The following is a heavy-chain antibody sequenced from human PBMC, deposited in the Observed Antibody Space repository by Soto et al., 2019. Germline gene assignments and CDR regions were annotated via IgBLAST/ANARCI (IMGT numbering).Heavy chain of an antibody. CDR2: IYSGGST. V-gene: IGHV3-66*01. CDR1: GFTVSSNY. Sequence: GGSLRLSCAASGFTVSSNYMSWVRQAPGKGLEWVSVIYSGGSTYYADSGEGRFTISRDNSKKTLYLQMNSLRAEEKAVYYCASLPIEGSYYNPSAAYYYMDVWGKGTTVTVSS. CDR3: ASLPIEGSYYNPSAAYYYMDV. J-gene: IGHJ6*03. D-gene: IGHD3-10*01.